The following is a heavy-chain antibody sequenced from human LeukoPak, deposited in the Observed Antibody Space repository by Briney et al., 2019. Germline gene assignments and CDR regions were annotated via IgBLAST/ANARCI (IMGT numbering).Heavy chain of an antibody. V-gene: IGHV4-4*07. D-gene: IGHD3-16*02. Sequence: PSETLSLTCTVSGGSINSNYWSWIRQPAGKGLEWIGRIYTSGSTNYNPSLKSRVTMSVDTSKNQFSLKLSSVTAADTAVYYCARCASPLLRLGELSLFSVDDAFDIWGQGTMVTVSS. CDR3: ARCASPLLRLGELSLFSVDDAFDI. CDR2: IYTSGST. J-gene: IGHJ3*02. CDR1: GGSINSNY.